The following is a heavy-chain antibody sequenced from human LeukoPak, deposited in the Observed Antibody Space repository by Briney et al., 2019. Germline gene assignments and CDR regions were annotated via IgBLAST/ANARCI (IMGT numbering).Heavy chain of an antibody. CDR2: ISYDGSNK. V-gene: IGHV3-30-3*01. D-gene: IGHD5-12*01. Sequence: HPGGSLRLSCSASGFTFSNYAMHWVRQAPGKGLEWVAVISYDGSNKYYADSVKGRFTISRDNSKNTLYLQMNSLGAEDTAVYYCARAPGGYSYWGQGTLVTVSS. J-gene: IGHJ4*02. CDR3: ARAPGGYSY. CDR1: GFTFSNYA.